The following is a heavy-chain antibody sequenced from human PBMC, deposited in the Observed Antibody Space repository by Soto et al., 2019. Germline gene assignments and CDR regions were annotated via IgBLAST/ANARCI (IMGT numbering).Heavy chain of an antibody. J-gene: IGHJ4*02. CDR3: ARDYHDSSGFSYAGY. CDR2: ISPYNGNT. D-gene: IGHD3-22*01. CDR1: GYTFTGYG. Sequence: QVQLVQSGGEVKKPGASVKVSCKTSGYTFTGYGINWVRQAPGQGPEWMGWISPYNGNTKYAQSFQGRVTMTTDTSTSTAYMDLRSLRSDDMAVYYCARDYHDSSGFSYAGYWGQGTLVNVSS. V-gene: IGHV1-18*03.